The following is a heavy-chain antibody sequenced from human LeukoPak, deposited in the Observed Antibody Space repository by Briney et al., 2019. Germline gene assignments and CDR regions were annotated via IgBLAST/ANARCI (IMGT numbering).Heavy chain of an antibody. Sequence: GGSLRLSCAASGFTFSNFAMSWVRQAPGKGLEWVSAMSSVAYYADSVKGRFTISRDDSKSTLFLQMNSLRAEDTAVYYCAKAFFSGSGGNHKHFDSWGQGTLVTVSS. D-gene: IGHD3-10*01. V-gene: IGHV3-23*01. J-gene: IGHJ4*02. CDR3: AKAFFSGSGGNHKHFDS. CDR1: GFTFSNFA. CDR2: MSSVA.